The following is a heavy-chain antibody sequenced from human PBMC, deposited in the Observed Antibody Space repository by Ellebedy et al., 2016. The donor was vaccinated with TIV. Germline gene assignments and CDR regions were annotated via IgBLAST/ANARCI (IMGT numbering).Heavy chain of an antibody. CDR3: ARATSRGYDSGWFDP. Sequence: SETLSLXXAVSGGSISSYGYSWTWIRRPPGKGLEWIGSIHHSGTTYYSPSLKSPVRISVDRLRNQFFLNFDSVTAADTAVYYCARATSRGYDSGWFDPWGQGTLVTVSS. J-gene: IGHJ5*02. CDR2: IHHSGTT. D-gene: IGHD5-12*01. CDR1: GGSISSYGYS. V-gene: IGHV4-30-2*01.